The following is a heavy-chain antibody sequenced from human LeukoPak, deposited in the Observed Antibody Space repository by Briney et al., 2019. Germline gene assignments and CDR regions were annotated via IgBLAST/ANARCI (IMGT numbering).Heavy chain of an antibody. CDR3: ARVSYSSSWPDY. J-gene: IGHJ4*02. V-gene: IGHV4-34*01. CDR2: INHSGST. D-gene: IGHD6-13*01. CDR1: GGSFSGYY. Sequence: SETLSLTCAVYGGSFSGYYWSWIRQPPGKGLEWIGEINHSGSTNYNPSLKSRVTISVDTSKNQFSLKLSSVTAADTAVYYCARVSYSSSWPDYWGQGTLVTVSS.